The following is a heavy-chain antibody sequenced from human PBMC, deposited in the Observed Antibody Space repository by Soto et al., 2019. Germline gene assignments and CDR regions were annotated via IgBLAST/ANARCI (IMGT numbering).Heavy chain of an antibody. J-gene: IGHJ6*02. V-gene: IGHV3-23*01. CDR1: GFTFSSYA. CDR3: ATLPAATLKYYYYGMDV. CDR2: ISGSGGST. Sequence: GGSLRLSCAASGFTFSSYAMSWVRQAPGKGLEWVSAISGSGGSTYYADSVKGRFTISRDNSKNTLYLQMNSLRAEDTAVYYCATLPAATLKYYYYGMDVWGQGTTVTVSS. D-gene: IGHD2-2*01.